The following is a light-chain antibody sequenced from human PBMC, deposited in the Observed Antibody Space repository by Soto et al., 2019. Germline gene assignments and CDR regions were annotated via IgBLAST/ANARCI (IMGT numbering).Light chain of an antibody. CDR2: DAS. CDR3: QQRRNWPLT. V-gene: IGKV3-11*01. J-gene: IGKJ4*01. CDR1: QSVFNY. Sequence: EVILTQSPATLYLSPGERATLSCRASQSVFNYLAWYRQKPGQAPRLLIDDASNRATGVPARFSGSGSGTDFTLTISSLEPEDFAVYYCQQRRNWPLTFGGGTKVDIK.